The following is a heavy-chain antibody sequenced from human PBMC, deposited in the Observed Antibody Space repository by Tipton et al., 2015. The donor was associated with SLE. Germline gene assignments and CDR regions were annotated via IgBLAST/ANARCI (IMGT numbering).Heavy chain of an antibody. CDR1: GGTFSSYG. CDR3: ARDPLYSGSSRDAFDI. Sequence: QLVQSGAEVKKPGSSVKVSCKASGGTFSSYGMHWVRQAPGKGLEWVAVISYDGSNKYYADSVKGRFTISRDNSKNTLYLQMNSLRAEDTAVYYCARDPLYSGSSRDAFDIWGQGTMVTVSS. J-gene: IGHJ3*02. V-gene: IGHV3-30*03. D-gene: IGHD1-26*01. CDR2: ISYDGSNK.